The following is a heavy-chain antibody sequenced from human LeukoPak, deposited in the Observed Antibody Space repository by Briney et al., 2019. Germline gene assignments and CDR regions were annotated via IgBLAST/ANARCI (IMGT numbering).Heavy chain of an antibody. J-gene: IGHJ4*02. D-gene: IGHD6-13*01. V-gene: IGHV3-53*01. CDR1: GFTVSSNY. CDR3: ARRYSSSWKGYYFDY. CDR2: IYSGGST. Sequence: HPGGSLRLSCAASGFTVSSNYMRWVRQAPGKGLEWVSVIYSGGSTYYADSVKGRFTISRDNSKNTLYLQMNSLRAEDTAVYYCARRYSSSWKGYYFDYWGQGTLVTVSS.